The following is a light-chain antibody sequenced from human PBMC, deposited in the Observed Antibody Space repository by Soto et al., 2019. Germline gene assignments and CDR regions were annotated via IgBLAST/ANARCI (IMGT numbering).Light chain of an antibody. V-gene: IGLV2-8*01. CDR3: SSFAAGGGWV. CDR2: EVN. CDR1: SSDVGHYDH. J-gene: IGLJ3*02. Sequence: QSVLTQPPSASGSPGQSITISCTGTSSDVGHYDHVSWYQQHPGKVPKLMIYEVNLRPSGVPDRFSGSKSGNRASLTVSGLHVEDEADYYCSSFAAGGGWVFGGGTKVTVL.